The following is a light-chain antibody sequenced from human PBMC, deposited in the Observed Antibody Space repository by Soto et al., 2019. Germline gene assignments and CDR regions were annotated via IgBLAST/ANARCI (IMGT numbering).Light chain of an antibody. Sequence: QSVLTQPPSVSGAPGQRVTISCTGSSSYIGAGYDVHWYQQLPGTAPKLIIYGTTNRPSGVPDRFSGSKSGTSASLAITGLQAEDEADYYCQSYDGTLSGSYVFGIGTKVTVL. CDR3: QSYDGTLSGSYV. CDR2: GTT. V-gene: IGLV1-40*01. J-gene: IGLJ1*01. CDR1: SSYIGAGYD.